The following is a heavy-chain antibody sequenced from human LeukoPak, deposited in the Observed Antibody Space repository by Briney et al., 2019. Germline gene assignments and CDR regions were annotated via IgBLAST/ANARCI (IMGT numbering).Heavy chain of an antibody. J-gene: IGHJ6*03. Sequence: SETLSLTCTVSGGSISSGGYYWSWIRQPPGKGLEWIGYIYHSGSTYYNPSLKSRVTISVDRFKNQFSLKLSSVTAADTAVYYCARGELGSPGYYYYYMDVWGKGTTVTVSS. CDR1: GGSISSGGYY. V-gene: IGHV4-30-2*01. CDR3: ARGELGSPGYYYYYMDV. D-gene: IGHD1-7*01. CDR2: IYHSGST.